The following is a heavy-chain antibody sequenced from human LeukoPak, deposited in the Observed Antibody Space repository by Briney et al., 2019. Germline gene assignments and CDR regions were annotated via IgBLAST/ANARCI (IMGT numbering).Heavy chain of an antibody. CDR2: INSDGIT. CDR3: ARGRRDSSGYYSGDY. CDR1: GFTFSSYW. D-gene: IGHD3-22*01. V-gene: IGHV3-74*01. Sequence: GGSLRLSCAASGFTFSSYWMHWVRQAPGKGLVWVSRINSDGITSYADSVKGRFTISRDNSKNTLYLQMNSLRAEDTAVYYCARGRRDSSGYYSGDYWGQGTLVTVSS. J-gene: IGHJ4*02.